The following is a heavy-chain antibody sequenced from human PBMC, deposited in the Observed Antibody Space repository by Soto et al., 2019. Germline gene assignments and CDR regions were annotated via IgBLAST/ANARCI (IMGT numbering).Heavy chain of an antibody. Sequence: QVQLVQSGAEVKKPGSSVKVSCKASGGTFNSYTISWVRQAPGQGLEWMGKIIPILSIANYAQKFQGRVTITADNSTSTAYMELSSLRSEDSAVYYCARVGGYCGTDCYLYYFDYWGQGTLVTVSS. V-gene: IGHV1-69*02. CDR1: GGTFNSYT. J-gene: IGHJ4*02. CDR2: IIPILSIA. D-gene: IGHD2-21*02. CDR3: ARVGGYCGTDCYLYYFDY.